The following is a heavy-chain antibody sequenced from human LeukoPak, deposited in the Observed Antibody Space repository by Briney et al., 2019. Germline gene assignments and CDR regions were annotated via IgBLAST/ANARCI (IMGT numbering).Heavy chain of an antibody. CDR2: IYYSGGT. Sequence: PSETLSLTCTVSDGSISNYYWSWIRQPPGQGLEWIGNIYYSGGTKYNPSLKSRVIISVDTSNNQFSLKLSSVTAADTAVYYCARTIVVVPAAILSSVWFDPWGQGTLVTVSS. CDR3: ARTIVVVPAAILSSVWFDP. J-gene: IGHJ5*02. CDR1: DGSISNYY. V-gene: IGHV4-59*08. D-gene: IGHD2-2*02.